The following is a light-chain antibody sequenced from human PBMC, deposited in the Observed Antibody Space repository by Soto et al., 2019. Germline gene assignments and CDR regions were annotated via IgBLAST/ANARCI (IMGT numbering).Light chain of an antibody. J-gene: IGLJ2*01. CDR1: SSDVGEENY. V-gene: IGLV2-8*01. CDR2: EVS. Sequence: QSALTQPPSASGSPGQSVTITCSGTSSDVGEENYVSWYQQHPGKVPKLILYEVSKRPSGVPDRFSGSRSGNTASLTVSGLQAEDEDDYYCSSFAGSPVVFGGGTKVTVL. CDR3: SSFAGSPVV.